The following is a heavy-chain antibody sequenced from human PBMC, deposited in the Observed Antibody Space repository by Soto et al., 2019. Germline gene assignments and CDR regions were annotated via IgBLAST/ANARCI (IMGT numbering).Heavy chain of an antibody. CDR1: GFTVSSYA. CDR3: AKSITMIVVAYFDY. V-gene: IGHV3-23*01. D-gene: IGHD3-22*01. Sequence: PGGSLRLSCAASGFTVSSYAMSWVRQAPGKGLEWVSAISGSGGSTYYADSVKGRFTISRDNSKNTLYLQMNSLRAEDTAVYYCAKSITMIVVAYFDYRGQGTLVTVSS. CDR2: ISGSGGST. J-gene: IGHJ4*02.